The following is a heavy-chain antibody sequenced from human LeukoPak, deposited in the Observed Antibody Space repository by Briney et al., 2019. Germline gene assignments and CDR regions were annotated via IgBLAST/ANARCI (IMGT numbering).Heavy chain of an antibody. D-gene: IGHD3-9*01. V-gene: IGHV3-11*04. CDR3: ARSGKIYFDWLLDY. CDR1: GFTFSDYY. CDR2: IGRSGTTI. J-gene: IGHJ4*02. Sequence: GGSLRLSCAASGFTFSDYYMSWIRQVPGKGLEWVSYIGRSGTTIHYADSVKGRFTISWDNARKSLYLQMNSLRAEDTAVYYCARSGKIYFDWLLDYWGQGTLVTVSS.